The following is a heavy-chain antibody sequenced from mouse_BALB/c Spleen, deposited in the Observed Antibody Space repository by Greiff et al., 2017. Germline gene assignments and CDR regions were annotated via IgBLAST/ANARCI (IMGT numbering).Heavy chain of an antibody. J-gene: IGHJ1*01. CDR1: GFNIKDTY. Sequence: EVKLVESGAELVKPGASVKLSCTASGFNIKDTYMHWVKQRPEQGLEWIGRIDPANGNTKYDPKFQGKATITADTSSNTAYLQLSSLTSEDTAVYYCARGGFDVWGAGTTVTVSS. CDR2: IDPANGNT. CDR3: ARGGFDV. V-gene: IGHV14-3*02.